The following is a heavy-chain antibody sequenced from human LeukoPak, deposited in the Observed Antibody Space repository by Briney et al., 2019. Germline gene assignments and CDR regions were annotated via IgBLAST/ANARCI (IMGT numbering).Heavy chain of an antibody. CDR2: IYYTGST. J-gene: IGHJ5*02. CDR3: ARVPNYGDYVWFDP. D-gene: IGHD4-17*01. Sequence: SQTLSLTCTVSGGSISSGGYYWSWIRQHPGKCLEWIGYIYYTGSTYYNPSLKSRVTISVDTSKDQFSLKLSSVTAADTAVYYCARVPNYGDYVWFDPWGQGTLVTVSS. CDR1: GGSISSGGYY. V-gene: IGHV4-31*03.